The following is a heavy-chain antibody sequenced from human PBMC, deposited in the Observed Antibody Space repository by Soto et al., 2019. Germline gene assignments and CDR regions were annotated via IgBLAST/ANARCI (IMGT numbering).Heavy chain of an antibody. Sequence: QVQLVQSGAEVKKPGSSVKVSCKASGDTFSSYAINWVRQAPGQGLEWMGGIIPMFGTANYAQKFKGRVTLTAGESTSIVYMEQSRLRSEDTAVYYCARVGPAHYYDSSGYYSPLDYWGQGTLVTVSS. D-gene: IGHD3-22*01. CDR3: ARVGPAHYYDSSGYYSPLDY. CDR1: GDTFSSYA. V-gene: IGHV1-69*01. J-gene: IGHJ4*02. CDR2: IIPMFGTA.